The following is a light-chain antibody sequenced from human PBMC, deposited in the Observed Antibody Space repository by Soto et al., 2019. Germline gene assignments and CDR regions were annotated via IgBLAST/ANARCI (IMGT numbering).Light chain of an antibody. CDR1: QSISSY. CDR3: QQYNNWRT. Sequence: DIQMTQSPSSLSASVGDRVTITCRASQSISSYLNWYQQKPGKAPKLLIYAASSLQSGVPSRFSGSGSGTDFTLTISSLQSEDFAVYYCQQYNNWRTFGQGTKEDI. J-gene: IGKJ1*01. CDR2: AAS. V-gene: IGKV1-39*01.